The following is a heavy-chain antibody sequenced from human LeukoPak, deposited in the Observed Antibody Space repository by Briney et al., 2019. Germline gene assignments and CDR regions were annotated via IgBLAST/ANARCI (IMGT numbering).Heavy chain of an antibody. Sequence: SETLSLTCAVSGYSLSSGYYWGWIRQPPGKGLEWIGWIYHSGSTYYNPSLKSRVTISVDTSKNQFSLKLSSVTAADTAVYYCARHASGYYGSGSSPPFDYWGQGTLVTVSS. CDR1: GYSLSSGYY. D-gene: IGHD3-10*01. V-gene: IGHV4-38-2*01. CDR2: IYHSGST. J-gene: IGHJ4*02. CDR3: ARHASGYYGSGSSPPFDY.